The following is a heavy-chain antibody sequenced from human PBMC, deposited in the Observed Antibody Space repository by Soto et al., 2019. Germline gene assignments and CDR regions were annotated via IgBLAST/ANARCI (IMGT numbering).Heavy chain of an antibody. V-gene: IGHV4-30-4*01. D-gene: IGHD1-1*01. J-gene: IGHJ4*02. CDR2: IYDIGST. CDR1: GGSISSDDYY. CDR3: ARDRANSPDFFDF. Sequence: KPSETLSLTCTVSGGSISSDDYYWSWIRQPPGKGLEWLGYIYDIGSTSYSPSLESRITISIDTSKNQFSLKLRSVSAADTAVYYCARDRANSPDFFDFWGQGTQVTVSS.